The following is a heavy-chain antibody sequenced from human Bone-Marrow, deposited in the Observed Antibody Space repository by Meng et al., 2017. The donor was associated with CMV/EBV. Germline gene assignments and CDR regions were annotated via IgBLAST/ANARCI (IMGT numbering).Heavy chain of an antibody. J-gene: IGHJ6*02. Sequence: GESLKISCAASGFTFSSYGMHWVRQAPGKGLEWVAFIRYDGSNKYYADSVKGRFTISRDNSKNTLFLQMNSLRTEDTAVYYCARDGTYCSGGSCYRAYYYGMDVWGQGTTVTVSS. D-gene: IGHD2-15*01. CDR1: GFTFSSYG. V-gene: IGHV3-30*02. CDR2: IRYDGSNK. CDR3: ARDGTYCSGGSCYRAYYYGMDV.